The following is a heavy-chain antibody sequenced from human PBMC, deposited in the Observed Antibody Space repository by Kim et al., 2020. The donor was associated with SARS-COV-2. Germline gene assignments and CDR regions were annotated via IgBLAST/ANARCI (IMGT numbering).Heavy chain of an antibody. Sequence: ASVKVSCKASGYTFTSYDINWVRQATGQGLEWMGWMNPNSGNTGYAQKFQGRVTMTRNTSISTAYMELSSLRSEDTAVYYCARHRGSQLLNYYYYGMDVWGQGTTVTVSS. CDR3: ARHRGSQLLNYYYYGMDV. CDR2: MNPNSGNT. D-gene: IGHD2-2*01. CDR1: GYTFTSYD. J-gene: IGHJ6*02. V-gene: IGHV1-8*01.